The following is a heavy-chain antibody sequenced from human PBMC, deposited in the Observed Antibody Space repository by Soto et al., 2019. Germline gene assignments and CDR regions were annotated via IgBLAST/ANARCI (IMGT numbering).Heavy chain of an antibody. CDR1: GFTFSSYA. CDR3: AKDYYYDSSGYIGPDAFDI. J-gene: IGHJ3*02. D-gene: IGHD3-22*01. V-gene: IGHV3-23*01. CDR2: ISGSGGST. Sequence: GGSLRLSCAASGFTFSSYAMSWVRQAPGKGLEWVSAISGSGGSTYYADSVKGRFTISRDNSKNTLYLQMNSLRAEDTAVYYCAKDYYYDSSGYIGPDAFDIWGQGTMVTVSS.